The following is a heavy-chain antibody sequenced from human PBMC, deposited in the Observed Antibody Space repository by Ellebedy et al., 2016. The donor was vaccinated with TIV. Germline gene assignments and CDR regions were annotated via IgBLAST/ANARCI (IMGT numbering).Heavy chain of an antibody. CDR1: GYTFANSW. J-gene: IGHJ6*02. CDR2: IYPGDSET. D-gene: IGHD3-10*01. V-gene: IGHV5-51*01. Sequence: GESLKISCKDSGYTFANSWIVWVRQMPGKGLEWMGIIYPGDSETRYSPSFQGQVSISADQSINTAYLQWSRLKASDSAMYYCARGGSGEFSYYYYGLDVWGQGTTVTVSS. CDR3: ARGGSGEFSYYYYGLDV.